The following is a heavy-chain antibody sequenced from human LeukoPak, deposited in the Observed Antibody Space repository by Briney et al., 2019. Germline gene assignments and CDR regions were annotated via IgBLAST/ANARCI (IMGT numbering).Heavy chain of an antibody. Sequence: GGSLRLSCAASGFTFSSYWMQWVRQAPGKGLVWVSRINSDGSSTSYADSVKGRFTISRDNAKNTLYLQMNSLRAEDTAVYYCARVWLISNDAFDIWGQGTMVTVSS. CDR3: ARVWLISNDAFDI. CDR2: INSDGSST. V-gene: IGHV3-74*01. J-gene: IGHJ3*02. D-gene: IGHD6-19*01. CDR1: GFTFSSYW.